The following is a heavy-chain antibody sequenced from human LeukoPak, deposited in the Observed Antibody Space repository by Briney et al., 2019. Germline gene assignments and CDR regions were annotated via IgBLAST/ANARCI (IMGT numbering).Heavy chain of an antibody. Sequence: SQTLSLTCVISGDSVVSNSTACNWIRQSPSRGLEWLGRTYYRSKWYTDYAVSVKSRITINPDTSKNQFSLQLNSVTPEDTAVYYCARDRDPDPFDYWGQGTLVTVSS. D-gene: IGHD5-24*01. J-gene: IGHJ4*02. CDR3: ARDRDPDPFDY. CDR1: GDSVVSNSTA. CDR2: TYYRSKWYT. V-gene: IGHV6-1*01.